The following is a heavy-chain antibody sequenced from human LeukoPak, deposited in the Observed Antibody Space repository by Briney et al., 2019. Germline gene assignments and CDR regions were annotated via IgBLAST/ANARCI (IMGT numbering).Heavy chain of an antibody. CDR3: ARVGNCTNGVCYPYYYYYYMDV. CDR2: ISSSSSYI. D-gene: IGHD2-8*01. V-gene: IGHV3-21*01. Sequence: PGGSLRLSCAASGFTFSSYSMNWVRQAPGKGLEWVSSISSSSSYIYYADSVKGRFTISRDNAKNSLYLQMNSLRAEDTAVYYCARVGNCTNGVCYPYYYYYYMDVWGKGTTVTVSS. J-gene: IGHJ6*03. CDR1: GFTFSSYS.